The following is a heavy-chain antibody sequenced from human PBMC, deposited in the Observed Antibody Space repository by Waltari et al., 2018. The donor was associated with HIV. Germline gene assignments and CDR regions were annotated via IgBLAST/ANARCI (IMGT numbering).Heavy chain of an antibody. D-gene: IGHD1-26*01. CDR3: ARHALRVGAAYWNFDL. CDR2: IYYSGST. Sequence: HLQLQESWPHLAKPSEILSLPCTVSDGSISSSKYFWVWIRQTPGKGLEWIGSIYYSGSTYYNPSLKSRVTISVDTSKNQFSLKVSSVTTAHTAVFFCARHALRVGAAYWNFDLWGRGTLVTVSS. V-gene: IGHV4-39*01. J-gene: IGHJ2*01. CDR1: DGSISSSKYF.